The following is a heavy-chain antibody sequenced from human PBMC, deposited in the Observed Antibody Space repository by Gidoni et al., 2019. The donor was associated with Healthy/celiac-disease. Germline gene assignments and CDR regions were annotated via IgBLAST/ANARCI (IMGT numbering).Heavy chain of an antibody. CDR2: IYTSGST. CDR3: AASITTRPRTFAFDY. J-gene: IGHJ4*02. Sequence: QVQLQESGPGLVKPSQTLSLTCTVSGGSISSGSYSWSWLRQPAGKGLEWIGRIYTSGSTNYNPSLKSRVTISVDTSKNQFSLKLISVTAADTAVYYCAASITTRPRTFAFDYWGQGTLVTVSS. CDR1: GGSISSGSYS. V-gene: IGHV4-61*02. D-gene: IGHD6-6*01.